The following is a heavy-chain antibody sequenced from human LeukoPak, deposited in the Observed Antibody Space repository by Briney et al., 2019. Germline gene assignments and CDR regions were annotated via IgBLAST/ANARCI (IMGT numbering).Heavy chain of an antibody. J-gene: IGHJ3*02. CDR3: ARGLGAFMIVVAEDAFDI. CDR1: GGSISSSSYY. Sequence: PSETLSLTCTVSGGSISSSSYYWGWIRQPPGRGLEWIGSIYYSGSTYYNPSLKSRVTISVDTSKNQFSLKLSSVTAADTAVYYCARGLGAFMIVVAEDAFDIWGQGTMVTVSS. D-gene: IGHD3-22*01. CDR2: IYYSGST. V-gene: IGHV4-39*07.